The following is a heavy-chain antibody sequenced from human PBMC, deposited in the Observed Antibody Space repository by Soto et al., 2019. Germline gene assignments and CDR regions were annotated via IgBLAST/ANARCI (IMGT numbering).Heavy chain of an antibody. CDR2: ISGSGGST. J-gene: IGHJ6*02. Sequence: EVQLLESGGGVVQPGGSLRLSCAASGFTFSDYAMSWVRQAPGKGLEWVSGISGSGGSTYYADSVKGRFTISRDNSENTLYLHVNSLRAEDTAVYYCARGVITDYYYYGMDVWGQGTRVTVSS. V-gene: IGHV3-23*01. D-gene: IGHD3-10*01. CDR1: GFTFSDYA. CDR3: ARGVITDYYYYGMDV.